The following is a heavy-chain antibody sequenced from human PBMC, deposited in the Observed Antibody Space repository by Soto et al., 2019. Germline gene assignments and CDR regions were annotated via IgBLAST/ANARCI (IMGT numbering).Heavy chain of an antibody. CDR2: IYYSGST. V-gene: IGHV4-39*01. Sequence: PSETLSLTCTVSGGSISSSSYYWGWIRQPPGKGLEWIGSIYYSGSTYYNPSLKSRVTISVDTSKNQFSLKLSSVTAADTAVYYCATYPSTVTSDYWGQGTLVTGSS. J-gene: IGHJ4*02. CDR1: GGSISSSSYY. CDR3: ATYPSTVTSDY. D-gene: IGHD4-17*01.